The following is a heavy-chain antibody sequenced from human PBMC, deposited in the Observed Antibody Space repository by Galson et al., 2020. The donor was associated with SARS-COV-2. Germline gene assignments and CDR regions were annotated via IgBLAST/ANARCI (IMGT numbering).Heavy chain of an antibody. D-gene: IGHD6-19*01. CDR2: VSYEGSIK. Sequence: QLGESLKISCVVSGFNFNNHGMFWVRQAPGKGLEWVAYVSYEGSIKVYADFVKGRFTISRDNYKNTLFLHMSSLRVEDTAVYYCAKRSVWFEIHSKKAAMDAGGQGSTVTVSS. CDR1: GFNFNNHG. J-gene: IGHJ6*02. V-gene: IGHV3-30*02. CDR3: AKRSVWFEIHSKKAAMDA.